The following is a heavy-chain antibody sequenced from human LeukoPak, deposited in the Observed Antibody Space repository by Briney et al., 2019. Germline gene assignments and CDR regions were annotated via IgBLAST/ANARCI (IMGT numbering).Heavy chain of an antibody. CDR3: ARDASSGYLYLPSPYFDY. V-gene: IGHV4-59*11. CDR2: ISYSGSA. Sequence: SETLSLTCTVSNGSFSNHFWSWIRQPPGKGLEWIGYISYSGSAHYAPSLKSRVTISVDTSKNQFSLKLSSVTAADTAVYYCARDASSGYLYLPSPYFDYWGQGTLVTVSS. D-gene: IGHD3-22*01. CDR1: NGSFSNHF. J-gene: IGHJ4*02.